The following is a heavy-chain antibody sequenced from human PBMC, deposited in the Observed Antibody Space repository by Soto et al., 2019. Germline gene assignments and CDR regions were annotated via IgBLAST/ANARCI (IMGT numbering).Heavy chain of an antibody. V-gene: IGHV4-59*01. CDR1: GDSFSRYK. CDR2: MYSSGYT. D-gene: IGHD2-15*01. Sequence: LTCTVSGDSFSRYKWSWIRQPPGKGLEYIGYMYSSGYTDYNPSLKSRVTMSLDTSKNQYSLKLTSATAADTAVYYCAREWSAFDYWGQGTLVTVSS. J-gene: IGHJ4*02. CDR3: AREWSAFDY.